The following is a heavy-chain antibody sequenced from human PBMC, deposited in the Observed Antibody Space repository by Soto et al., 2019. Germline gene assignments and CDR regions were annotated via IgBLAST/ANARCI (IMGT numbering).Heavy chain of an antibody. CDR3: ARGSGGYDLGPPLYYFDY. J-gene: IGHJ4*02. Sequence: SETLSLTCTVSGGSISSYYWSWIRQPPGKGLEWIGYIYYSGSTNYNPSLKSRVTISVDTSKNQFSLKLSSVTAADTAVYYFARGSGGYDLGPPLYYFDYWGQGTLVTVSS. V-gene: IGHV4-59*01. D-gene: IGHD5-12*01. CDR2: IYYSGST. CDR1: GGSISSYY.